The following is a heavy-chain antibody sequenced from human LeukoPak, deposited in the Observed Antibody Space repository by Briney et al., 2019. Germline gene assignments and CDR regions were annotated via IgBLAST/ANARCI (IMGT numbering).Heavy chain of an antibody. CDR2: INPNSGGT. J-gene: IGHJ4*02. V-gene: IGHV1-2*02. CDR3: ARDGTSIAAVDY. CDR1: VYTFTGYY. D-gene: IGHD6-6*01. Sequence: ASVKVSCKASVYTFTGYYMHWVRQAPGQGLEWMGWINPNSGGTNYAQKFQGRVTMTRDTSISTAYMELSRLRSDDTAVYYCARDGTSIAAVDYWGQGTLVTVSS.